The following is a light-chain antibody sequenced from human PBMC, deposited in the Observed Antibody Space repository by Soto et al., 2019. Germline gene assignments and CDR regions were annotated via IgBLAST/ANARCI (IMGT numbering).Light chain of an antibody. CDR1: QSISSW. CDR3: QQYNSFSRT. V-gene: IGKV1-5*01. J-gene: IGKJ1*01. CDR2: EAS. Sequence: DIQMTQSPSSVSASVGDRVTITCRASQSISSWLAWYHLKPGKAPKLLIYEASSLESGVPSRFSGSGSGTEFTLTISSLQPDDFATYYCQQYNSFSRTFGQGTKVDIK.